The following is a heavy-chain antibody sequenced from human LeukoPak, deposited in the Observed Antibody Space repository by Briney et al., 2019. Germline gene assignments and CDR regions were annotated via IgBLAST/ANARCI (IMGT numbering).Heavy chain of an antibody. Sequence: ASVKVSCKASGYIFTDYYMHWVRQAPGQGLEWMGWINPNSGGPNYAQKFQGRVTMTRDTSISTAYMELSRLRSDDTAVYYCARAEVGGYYYDSSGFWGQGTLVTVSS. CDR3: ARAEVGGYYYDSSGF. CDR1: GYIFTDYY. J-gene: IGHJ4*02. V-gene: IGHV1-2*02. CDR2: INPNSGGP. D-gene: IGHD3-22*01.